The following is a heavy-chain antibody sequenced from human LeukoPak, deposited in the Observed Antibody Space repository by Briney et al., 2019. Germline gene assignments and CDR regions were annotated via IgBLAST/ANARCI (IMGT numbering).Heavy chain of an antibody. CDR2: INKDGSDT. J-gene: IGHJ4*02. D-gene: IGHD1-26*01. Sequence: PGGSLRLSCAASGFTFSSFWMTWVRQAPGKGLERVANINKDGSDTYFMESVRGRFTISRDNAKNSLYLQMNSLRAEDTALYYCAKDYRYSGSCHFDYWGQGTLVTVSS. V-gene: IGHV3-7*03. CDR3: AKDYRYSGSCHFDY. CDR1: GFTFSSFW.